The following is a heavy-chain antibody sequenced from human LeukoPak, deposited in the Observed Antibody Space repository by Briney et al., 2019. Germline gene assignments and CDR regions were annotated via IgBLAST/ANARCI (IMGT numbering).Heavy chain of an antibody. CDR3: AKEAGITMIVVVTPTDY. CDR2: IWYDVNHK. CDR1: GFTFNSYG. D-gene: IGHD3-22*01. Sequence: GGSLRLSCAASGFTFNSYGMHWVRQAPGRGLEWVAVIWYDVNHKYYADSVKGRFIISRDNSKNTLFLQMNSLRAEDTATYYCAKEAGITMIVVVTPTDYWGQGTLVTVSS. J-gene: IGHJ4*02. V-gene: IGHV3-33*06.